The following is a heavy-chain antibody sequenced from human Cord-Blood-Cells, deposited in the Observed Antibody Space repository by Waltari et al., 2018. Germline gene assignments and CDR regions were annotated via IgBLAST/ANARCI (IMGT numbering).Heavy chain of an antibody. CDR3: ALSGSYDFDY. J-gene: IGHJ4*02. CDR1: GFTFRSYC. Sequence: QVQLVESGGGVVQPGRSLRLSCAAPGFTFRSYCMHWVRQAPGKGLEWVAVISYDGSNKYYADSVKGRFTISRDNSKNTLYLQMNSLRAEDTAVYYCALSGSYDFDYWGQGTLVTVSS. D-gene: IGHD1-26*01. V-gene: IGHV3-30*03. CDR2: ISYDGSNK.